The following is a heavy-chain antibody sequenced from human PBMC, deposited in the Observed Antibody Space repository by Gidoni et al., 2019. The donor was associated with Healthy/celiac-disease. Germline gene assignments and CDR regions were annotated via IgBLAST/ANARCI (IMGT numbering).Heavy chain of an antibody. Sequence: QVQLQESGPGLVKPSQTLSLTCTVSGGSISSGDYYWSWIRQPPGKGLEWIGYIYYSGSTYYNPSLKSRVTISVDTSKNQFSLKLSSVTAADTAVYYCARDQGIVPAVTNWFDPWGQGTLVTVSS. CDR1: GGSISSGDYY. J-gene: IGHJ5*02. CDR3: ARDQGIVPAVTNWFDP. D-gene: IGHD2-2*01. CDR2: IYYSGST. V-gene: IGHV4-30-4*01.